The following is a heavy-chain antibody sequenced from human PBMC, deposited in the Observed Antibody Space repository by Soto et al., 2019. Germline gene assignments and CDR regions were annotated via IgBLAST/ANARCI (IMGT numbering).Heavy chain of an antibody. D-gene: IGHD1-26*01. V-gene: IGHV3-30-3*01. Sequence: QVQLVESGGGVVQPGRSLRLSCAASGFSFSTNAMHWVRQPPGKGLEWVAVISYDGNNKYYAASVKGRFTISRDNSKDSLYLQMNSLRPEDTAVYYCATKMGLQWELVKLKGDYWGQGTLVSVSS. CDR2: ISYDGNNK. CDR3: ATKMGLQWELVKLKGDY. J-gene: IGHJ4*02. CDR1: GFSFSTNA.